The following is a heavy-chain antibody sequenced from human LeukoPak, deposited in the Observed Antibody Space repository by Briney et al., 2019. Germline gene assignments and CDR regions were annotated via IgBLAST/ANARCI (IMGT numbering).Heavy chain of an antibody. CDR3: AKVVQWLDPDFDY. J-gene: IGHJ4*02. CDR2: TYYRSKWYN. D-gene: IGHD6-19*01. CDR1: GDSVSSNSAA. Sequence: SQTLSLTCAISGDSVSSNSAAWNWIRQSPSRGLEWLGRTYYRSKWYNDYAVSVKSRIIINPNTAKNQFFLQLNSVTPEDTAVYYCAKVVQWLDPDFDYWGQGTLVTVSS. V-gene: IGHV6-1*01.